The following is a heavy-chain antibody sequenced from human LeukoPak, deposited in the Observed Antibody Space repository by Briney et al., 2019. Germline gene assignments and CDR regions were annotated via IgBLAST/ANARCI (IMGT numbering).Heavy chain of an antibody. Sequence: SETLSLTCTVSGGSISSSSYYWGWIRQPPGKGLEWIGSIYYSGSTYYNPSLKSRVTISVDTSKNQFSLKLSSVTAADTAVYYCARFSSGWYSRFDYWGQGTLVTVSS. CDR1: GGSISSSSYY. V-gene: IGHV4-39*01. J-gene: IGHJ4*02. CDR3: ARFSSGWYSRFDY. CDR2: IYYSGST. D-gene: IGHD6-19*01.